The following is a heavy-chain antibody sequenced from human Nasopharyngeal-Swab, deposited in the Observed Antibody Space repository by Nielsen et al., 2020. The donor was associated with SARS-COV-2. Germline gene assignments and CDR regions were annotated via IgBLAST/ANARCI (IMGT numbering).Heavy chain of an antibody. CDR2: IYHSGST. CDR3: ARGGRYCSGGSCLLNWFDP. J-gene: IGHJ5*02. D-gene: IGHD2-15*01. V-gene: IGHV4-4*02. Sequence: SETLSLTCAVSGGSISSSNWWSWVRQPPGKGLEWIGEIYHSGSTNYNPSLKSRVTISVDTSKNQFSLKLSSVTAADTAVYYCARGGRYCSGGSCLLNWFDPWGQGTLVTVSS. CDR1: GGSISSSNW.